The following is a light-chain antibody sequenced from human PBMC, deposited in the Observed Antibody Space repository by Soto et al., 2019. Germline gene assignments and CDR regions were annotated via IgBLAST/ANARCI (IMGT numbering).Light chain of an antibody. CDR1: SSDIGAYDY. V-gene: IGLV2-14*03. CDR3: TSFAPGRIYV. CDR2: EIS. Sequence: ARTNPASVSGTPGQSITISCSGTSSDIGAYDYVSWYQQHPGRASKLIIYEISHRFSSLSYRFSGSKTGNKASLTNSGLQAEDEGDYYCTSFAPGRIYVCGSGTKVTVL. J-gene: IGLJ1*01.